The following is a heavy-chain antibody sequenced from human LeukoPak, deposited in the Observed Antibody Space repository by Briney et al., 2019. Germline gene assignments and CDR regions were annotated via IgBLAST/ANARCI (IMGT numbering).Heavy chain of an antibody. CDR3: ARVKYYYGSGSYHFRLSPFDY. CDR2: INPKSGGT. Sequence: ASVKVSCKASGYTFTGYYMHWVRQAPGQGLEWMGWINPKSGGTNYAQKFQGRVTMTRDTSISTAYMELSRLRSDDTAVYYCARVKYYYGSGSYHFRLSPFDYWGQGTLVTVSS. V-gene: IGHV1-2*02. J-gene: IGHJ4*02. CDR1: GYTFTGYY. D-gene: IGHD3-10*01.